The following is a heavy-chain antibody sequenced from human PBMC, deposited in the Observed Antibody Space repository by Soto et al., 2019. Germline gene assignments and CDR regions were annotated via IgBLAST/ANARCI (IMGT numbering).Heavy chain of an antibody. CDR2: IKSKADGGRT. J-gene: IGHJ4*02. CDR3: AKEMGIVATTGFDY. D-gene: IGHD5-12*01. Sequence: PGGSLRVSCAVSGLTFINAWMNWVRQAPGKGLEWVGRIKSKADGGRTDYAAPVKGRFTISRDNSKNTLYLQMNSLRAEDTAVYYCAKEMGIVATTGFDYWGQGTLVTVSS. CDR1: GLTFINAW. V-gene: IGHV3-15*07.